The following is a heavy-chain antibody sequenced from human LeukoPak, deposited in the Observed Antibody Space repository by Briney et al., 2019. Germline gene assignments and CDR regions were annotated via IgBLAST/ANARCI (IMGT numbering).Heavy chain of an antibody. CDR3: ARELSRGPAFDY. D-gene: IGHD3-22*01. CDR1: GYTFTGDY. CDR2: INPNSGGT. V-gene: IGHV1-2*02. Sequence: ASVKVSCKASGYTFTGDYVHWMRQAPGQGLEWMGWINPNSGGTHSAQKFQGRVTMTRDTSISTAYMEVRRLTSDDTAVYYCARELSRGPAFDYWGQGTLVTVSS. J-gene: IGHJ4*02.